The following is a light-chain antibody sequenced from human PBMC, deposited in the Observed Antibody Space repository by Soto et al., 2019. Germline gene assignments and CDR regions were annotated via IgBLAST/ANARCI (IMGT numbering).Light chain of an antibody. V-gene: IGLV2-14*01. CDR3: SSYTSSSTLV. J-gene: IGLJ2*01. CDR2: EVS. CDR1: SSDVGGYDY. Sequence: QSVLTQPASVSGSPGQSITLSCTGSSSDVGGYDYVSWYQQHPDKAPKLMIYEVSNRPSGVSNRFSGSKSGNTASLTISGLQAEDEADYYCSSYTSSSTLVFGRGTKLTVL.